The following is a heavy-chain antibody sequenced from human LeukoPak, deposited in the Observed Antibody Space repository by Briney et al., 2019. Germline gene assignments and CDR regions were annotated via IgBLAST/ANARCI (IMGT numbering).Heavy chain of an antibody. V-gene: IGHV3-74*01. CDR2: INSDGRSP. Sequence: PGGSLRLSCAASGFTFSSSWMHGVRQAPGKGLVWVSRINSDGRSPFYADSVKGRFTISRDNAKNTLFLQMNSLRVEDTAVYYCATSTCGGDCYGNWLDPWGQGTLVTVSS. CDR1: GFTFSSSW. CDR3: ATSTCGGDCYGNWLDP. J-gene: IGHJ5*02. D-gene: IGHD2-21*02.